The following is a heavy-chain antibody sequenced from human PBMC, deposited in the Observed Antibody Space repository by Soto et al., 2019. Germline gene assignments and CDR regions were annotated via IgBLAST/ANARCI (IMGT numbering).Heavy chain of an antibody. V-gene: IGHV4-34*01. D-gene: IGHD2-2*01. J-gene: IGHJ4*02. CDR2: INHSGST. CDR3: ARGSCSSTSCLSRRALGY. Sequence: SETLSLTCAVYGGSFSGYYWSWIRQPLGKGLEWIGEINHSGSTNYNPSLKSRVTISVDTSKNQFSLKLSSVTAADTAVYYCARGSCSSTSCLSRRALGYWGQGTLVTVSS. CDR1: GGSFSGYY.